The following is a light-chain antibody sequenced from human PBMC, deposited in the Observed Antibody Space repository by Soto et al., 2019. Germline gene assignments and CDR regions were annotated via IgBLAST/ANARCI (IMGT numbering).Light chain of an antibody. CDR3: MQDTHWPYT. V-gene: IGKV2-30*01. Sequence: DVVMTQSPLSLPVALGQPASISCRSSQSLVYSDGNTYLNWFQQRPGLSPRRLIYKVSIRDSGVPDRFSGSGSGTDFTLKISRVEAEDVGIYYCMQDTHWPYTFGQGTKLEIK. CDR2: KVS. J-gene: IGKJ2*01. CDR1: QSLVYSDGNTY.